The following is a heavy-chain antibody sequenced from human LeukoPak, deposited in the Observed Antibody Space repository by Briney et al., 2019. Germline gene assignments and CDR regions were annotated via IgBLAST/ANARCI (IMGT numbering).Heavy chain of an antibody. CDR2: ISPSSSTI. CDR1: GFTFSIYG. Sequence: GGSLRLSCAASGFTFSIYGMNWVRQAPGKGLEWVSYISPSSSTIYYADSGKGRFTISRYTAKNSLYLQMNSLRAEDTAVYYCAREHTPFGSGCTAAYWGQRTLVTVSS. D-gene: IGHD6-19*01. CDR3: AREHTPFGSGCTAAY. J-gene: IGHJ4*02. V-gene: IGHV3-48*01.